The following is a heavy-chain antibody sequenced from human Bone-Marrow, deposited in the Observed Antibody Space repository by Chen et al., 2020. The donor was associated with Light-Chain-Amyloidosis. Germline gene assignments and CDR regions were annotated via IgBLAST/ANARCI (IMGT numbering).Heavy chain of an antibody. CDR2: IYPDDSDA. V-gene: IGHV5-51*01. CDR3: ARRRDGYNFDY. D-gene: IGHD5-12*01. J-gene: IGHJ4*02. CDR1: GYTFPNYW. Sequence: VKQPGESLKISCKGSGYTFPNYWIGWVRQMPGKGLEWMGVIYPDDSDARYSPSFEGQVTISADKSITTAYLQWRSLKASDTAMYYCARRRDGYNFDYWGQGTLVTVSS.